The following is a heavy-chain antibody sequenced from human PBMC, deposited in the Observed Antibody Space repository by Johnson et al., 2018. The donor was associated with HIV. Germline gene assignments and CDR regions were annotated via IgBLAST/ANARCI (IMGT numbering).Heavy chain of an antibody. CDR1: GFTFDEYG. D-gene: IGHD5-12*01. CDR2: INWNGGNT. V-gene: IGHV3-20*04. J-gene: IGHJ3*02. Sequence: VQLVESGGNVERPGGSLRLSCAASGFTFDEYGMSWVRQAPGKGLEWVSGINWNGGNTANADSVKGRFTISRDNSKNTLYLQMNSLRAEDTAVYYCARVLRLPRLGAFDIWGQGTMVTVSS. CDR3: ARVLRLPRLGAFDI.